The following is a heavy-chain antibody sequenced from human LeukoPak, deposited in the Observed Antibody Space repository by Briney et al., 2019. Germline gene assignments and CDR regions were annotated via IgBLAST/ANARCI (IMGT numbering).Heavy chain of an antibody. V-gene: IGHV5-10-1*01. J-gene: IGHJ4*02. CDR3: ARELKTATAMVD. CDR2: IDPSDSYT. Sequence: GESPKISCKGSGNSFIDYWIGWVRQMPGKGLEWMGRIDPSDSYTNYSPSFQGHVTISADKSISTAYLQWSSLKASDTAMYYCARELKTATAMVDWGQGTLVTVSS. CDR1: GNSFIDYW. D-gene: IGHD5-18*01.